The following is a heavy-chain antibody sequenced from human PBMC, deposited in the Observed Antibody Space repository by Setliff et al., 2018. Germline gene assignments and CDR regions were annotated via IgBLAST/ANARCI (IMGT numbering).Heavy chain of an antibody. V-gene: IGHV4-61*09. CDR2: IHTSGST. D-gene: IGHD3-10*01. CDR3: ARGQNSYHPGSWGPLYDH. J-gene: IGHJ4*02. Sequence: PSETLSLTCSVSGGSISSGSDYWTWIRQPAGKGLEWIGHIHTSGSTNYNPSLKSQVTISVDTSKNQFSLKLSSVTAADTAVFFCARGQNSYHPGSWGPLYDHWGQGTQVTV. CDR1: GGSISSGSDY.